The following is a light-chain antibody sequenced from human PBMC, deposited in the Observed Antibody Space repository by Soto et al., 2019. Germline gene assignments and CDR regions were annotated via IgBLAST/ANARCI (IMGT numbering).Light chain of an antibody. J-gene: IGKJ1*01. CDR1: QSVDNH. Sequence: DIVLTQSPATLSLSPGERATLSCRASQSVDNHLAWYQQKPGQAPRLLIYDASNRATDIPARFSGSGSGTDFTLTISSLEPEDFVVYYCQQRSYWPLTFGQGTKVEFK. CDR3: QQRSYWPLT. V-gene: IGKV3-11*01. CDR2: DAS.